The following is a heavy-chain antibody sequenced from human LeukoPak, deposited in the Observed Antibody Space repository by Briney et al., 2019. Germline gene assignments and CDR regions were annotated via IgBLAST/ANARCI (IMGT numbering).Heavy chain of an antibody. CDR2: IIPFLGTT. CDR3: ARAGATDGSFDY. V-gene: IGHV1-69*11. Sequence: ASVKVSCKASGGVFTTYAISWVRQAPGQGLEWMGSIIPFLGTTNYAQKFQGRVTITADESTSTAYMELSSLRSEDTAVYYCARAGATDGSFDYWGQGTLVTVSS. D-gene: IGHD5-12*01. CDR1: GGVFTTYA. J-gene: IGHJ4*02.